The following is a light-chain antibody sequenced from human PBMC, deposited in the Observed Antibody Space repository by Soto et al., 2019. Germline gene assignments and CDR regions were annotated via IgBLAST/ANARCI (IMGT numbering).Light chain of an antibody. CDR2: AAS. V-gene: IGKV1-5*01. CDR1: QYIGRY. CDR3: QQYHTYLS. J-gene: IGKJ4*01. Sequence: DIQMTQSPSSLSASVGDRVTITCRAGQYIGRYLNWYQQKPGKAPKLLIYAASSLHSGVPSRFSGSGSGTEFTLTISSLQPDDFATYYCQQYHTYLSFGGRTKVDIK.